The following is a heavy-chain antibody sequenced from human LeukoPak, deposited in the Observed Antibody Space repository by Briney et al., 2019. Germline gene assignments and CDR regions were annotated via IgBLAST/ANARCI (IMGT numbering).Heavy chain of an antibody. CDR1: GYTFTSYY. Sequence: ASVKVSCKASGYTFTSYYMHWVRQALGQGLEWMGIINPSGGSTSYAQKFQGRVTMTRDMSTSTVYMELSSLRSEDTAVYYCARERNSDGYNYDAFDIWGQGTMVTVSS. CDR3: ARERNSDGYNYDAFDI. J-gene: IGHJ3*02. D-gene: IGHD5-24*01. CDR2: INPSGGST. V-gene: IGHV1-46*01.